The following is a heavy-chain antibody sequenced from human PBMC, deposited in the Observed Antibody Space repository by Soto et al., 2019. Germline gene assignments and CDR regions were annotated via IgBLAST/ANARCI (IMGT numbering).Heavy chain of an antibody. CDR2: ISSSSSYI. Sequence: EVQLVESGGGLVKPGGSLRLSCAASGFTFSSYSMNWVRQAPGKGREWVSSISSSSSYIYYAGSVKGRFTRSRDNAKNSLYLQMNSLRAEDTAVYYCARGKLEPAMWGQGTLVTVSS. V-gene: IGHV3-21*01. D-gene: IGHD3-10*01. CDR3: ARGKLEPAM. CDR1: GFTFSSYS. J-gene: IGHJ4*02.